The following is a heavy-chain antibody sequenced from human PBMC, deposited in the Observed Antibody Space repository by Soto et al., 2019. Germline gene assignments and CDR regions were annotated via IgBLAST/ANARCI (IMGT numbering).Heavy chain of an antibody. CDR1: GYTFTSYY. Sequence: QVQLVQSGAEVKKPGASVKVSCKASGYTFTSYYMHWVRQAPGQGLEWMGIINPSGGSTSYAQKFQGRVTMTRDTSTSTVYRELSSLRSEDTAVYYCARARPAAIRGDNWFDPWGQGTLVTVSS. CDR2: INPSGGST. D-gene: IGHD2-2*02. V-gene: IGHV1-46*01. CDR3: ARARPAAIRGDNWFDP. J-gene: IGHJ5*02.